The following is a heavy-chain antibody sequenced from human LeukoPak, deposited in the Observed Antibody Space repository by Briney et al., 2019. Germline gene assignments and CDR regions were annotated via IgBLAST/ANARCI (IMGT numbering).Heavy chain of an antibody. V-gene: IGHV3-72*01. CDR2: TRNKANSYTT. D-gene: IGHD6-19*01. CDR3: ARAGDSSGWYYFDY. J-gene: IGHJ4*02. Sequence: GGSLRLSCAASGSTFSDHYMDWVRQAPGKGLEWVGRTRNKANSYTTEYATSVKGRFTISRDDSKNSLYLQMNSLKTEDTAVYYCARAGDSSGWYYFDYWGQGTLVTVSS. CDR1: GSTFSDHY.